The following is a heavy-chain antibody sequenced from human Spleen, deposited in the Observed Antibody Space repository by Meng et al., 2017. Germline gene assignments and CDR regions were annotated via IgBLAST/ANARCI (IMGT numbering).Heavy chain of an antibody. J-gene: IGHJ4*02. Sequence: SVKVSCKALGGIFSNYVIGWVRQAPGQGLEWMGGINAVFGTTNYAQKFQGRVTITTDESTSTVYMELTRLTSEDTAVYFCARDEGFFDYWGQGTLVTVSS. CDR3: ARDEGFFDY. CDR2: INAVFGTT. V-gene: IGHV1-69*05. CDR1: GGIFSNYV.